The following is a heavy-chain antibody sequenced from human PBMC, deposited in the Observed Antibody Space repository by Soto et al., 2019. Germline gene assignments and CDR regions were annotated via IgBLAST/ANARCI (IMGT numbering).Heavy chain of an antibody. D-gene: IGHD3-9*01. Sequence: TSETLSLTCSVSDDSINSDKYYWVWISQPPGKGLEWIGSIYYRGNAYYNPSLQTRVTISLDKSKSQFSLKLNSVTAADSAVYFCARLEGLATISYYFDFWGPGPLVTVSS. CDR3: ARLEGLATISYYFDF. CDR1: DDSINSDKYY. V-gene: IGHV4-39*01. J-gene: IGHJ4*02. CDR2: IYYRGNA.